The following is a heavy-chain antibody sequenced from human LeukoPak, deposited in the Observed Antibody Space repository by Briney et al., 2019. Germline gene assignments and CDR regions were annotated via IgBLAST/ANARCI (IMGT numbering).Heavy chain of an antibody. CDR1: GFTFSSYS. Sequence: GGSLRLSCAASGFTFSSYSMNWVRQAPGKGLEWVSSISSSSYIYYADSVKGRFTISRDNAKNSLYLQMNSLRAEDTAVYYCARALWFGGGDNWFDPWGQGTLVTVSS. V-gene: IGHV3-21*01. CDR3: ARALWFGGGDNWFDP. CDR2: ISSSSYI. D-gene: IGHD3-10*01. J-gene: IGHJ5*02.